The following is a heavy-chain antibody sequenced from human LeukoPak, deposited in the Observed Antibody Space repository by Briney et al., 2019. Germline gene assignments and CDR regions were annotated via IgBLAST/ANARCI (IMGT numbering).Heavy chain of an antibody. D-gene: IGHD1-26*01. Sequence: GGSLRLSCEASGFSLSDYGMNWARQAPGKGLEWGSYITKISDKFYADSVKGRFTVSRDNDKNLVFLHMNSLRHEDTAVYYCARVAGGYYVGDAFDIWGQGTMVTVSS. J-gene: IGHJ3*02. CDR3: ARVAGGYYVGDAFDI. CDR1: GFSLSDYG. CDR2: ITKISDK. V-gene: IGHV3-69-1*01.